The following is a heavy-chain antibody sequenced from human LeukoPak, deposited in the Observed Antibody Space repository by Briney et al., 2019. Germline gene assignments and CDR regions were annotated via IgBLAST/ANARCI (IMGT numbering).Heavy chain of an antibody. CDR1: GFTFSDYY. D-gene: IGHD2-2*02. V-gene: IGHV3-11*01. CDR3: ARGGTVVVPAAINWFDP. Sequence: GGSLRLSCAASGFTFSDYYMSWIRQALGKGLEWVSYISSSGSTIYYADSVKGRFSISRDNAKNSLYLQMNSLRAEDTAVYYCARGGTVVVPAAINWFDPWGQGTLVTVSS. CDR2: ISSSGSTI. J-gene: IGHJ5*02.